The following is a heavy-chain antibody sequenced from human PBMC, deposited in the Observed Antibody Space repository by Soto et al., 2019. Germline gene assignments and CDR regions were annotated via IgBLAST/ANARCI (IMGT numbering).Heavy chain of an antibody. V-gene: IGHV4-59*01. CDR2: IYYSGST. D-gene: IGHD5-12*01. J-gene: IGHJ3*02. Sequence: KSSETLSLTCTVSGGSMSSYYWSWIRQPPGKGLEWIGYIYYSGSTNYNPSLKSRVTISVDTSKNQFSLKLSSVTAADTAVYYCARSYDHGAKFYEVAFDIWGQGTMVTVSS. CDR3: ARSYDHGAKFYEVAFDI. CDR1: GGSMSSYY.